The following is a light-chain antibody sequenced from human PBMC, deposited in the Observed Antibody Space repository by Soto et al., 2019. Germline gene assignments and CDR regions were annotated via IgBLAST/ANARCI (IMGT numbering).Light chain of an antibody. CDR2: DVS. CDR1: SSDVGGYNY. CDR3: SSYTSSSTQV. V-gene: IGLV2-14*01. J-gene: IGLJ2*01. Sequence: QSALTQPASVSGSPGQSITISCTGTSSDVGGYNYVSGYQQHPGTAPKLMIYDVSNRPSGVSNRFSGSKSGNTASLTISGLQAEDEADYYCSSYTSSSTQVFGGGTKVTVL.